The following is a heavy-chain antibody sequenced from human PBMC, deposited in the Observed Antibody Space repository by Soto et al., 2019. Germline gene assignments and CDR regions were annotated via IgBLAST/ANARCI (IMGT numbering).Heavy chain of an antibody. Sequence: GEPLKISCRGSGYSFTSYWIGWVRQMPGKGLEWMGIIYPGDSDTRYSPSFQGQVTISADKSISTAYLQWSSLKASDTAMYYCARSSGITIFGVAPDAFDIWGQGTMVTVSS. J-gene: IGHJ3*02. V-gene: IGHV5-51*01. CDR2: IYPGDSDT. CDR3: ARSSGITIFGVAPDAFDI. D-gene: IGHD3-3*01. CDR1: GYSFTSYW.